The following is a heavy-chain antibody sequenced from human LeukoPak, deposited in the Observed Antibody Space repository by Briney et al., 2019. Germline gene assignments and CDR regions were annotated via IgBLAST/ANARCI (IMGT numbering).Heavy chain of an antibody. CDR2: IWYDGSNK. CDR1: VFTFSSYC. CDR3: ARDRKARYYFDY. J-gene: IGHJ4*02. Sequence: GGSLRLSCAASVFTFSSYCMHWVRQAPCKGLEWVVVIWYDGSNKYYADSVKGRFTISRDNSKNTLYLQMNSLRAEDTAVYYCARDRKARYYFDYWGQGTLVTVSS. V-gene: IGHV3-33*01.